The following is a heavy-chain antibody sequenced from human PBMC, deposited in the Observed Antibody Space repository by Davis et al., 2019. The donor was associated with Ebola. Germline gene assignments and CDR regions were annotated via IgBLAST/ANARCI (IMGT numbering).Heavy chain of an antibody. CDR2: INPNSGGT. V-gene: IGHV1-2*06. CDR3: ARDGPDSGSYYGDY. Sequence: ASVKVSCKASGYTFTSYTISWVRQAPGQGLEWMGRINPNSGGTNYAQKFQGRVTMTRDTSISTAYMELSRLRSDDTAVYYCARDGPDSGSYYGDYWGQGTLVTVSS. D-gene: IGHD1-26*01. J-gene: IGHJ4*02. CDR1: GYTFTSYT.